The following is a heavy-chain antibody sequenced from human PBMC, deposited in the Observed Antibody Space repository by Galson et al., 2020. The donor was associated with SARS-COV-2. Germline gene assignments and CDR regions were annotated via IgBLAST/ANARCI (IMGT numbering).Heavy chain of an antibody. D-gene: IGHD2-2*01. J-gene: IGHJ4*02. V-gene: IGHV3-21*01. CDR1: GFTFSSYS. Sequence: GGSLRLSCAASGFTFSSYSMNWVRQAPGKGLEWVSSISSTSSYIYYADSVKGRFTISRDNAKNSLYLQMNSLRAEDTAVYYCARDGGTYQLLLHNPYYFDYWGQGTLVTVSS. CDR2: ISSTSSYI. CDR3: ARDGGTYQLLLHNPYYFDY.